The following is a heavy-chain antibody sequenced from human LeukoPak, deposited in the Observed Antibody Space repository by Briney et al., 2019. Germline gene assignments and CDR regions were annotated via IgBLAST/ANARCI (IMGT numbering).Heavy chain of an antibody. CDR2: IWYDGSNK. D-gene: IGHD6-25*01. CDR3: ARDQSGYFDY. CDR1: GFTVSSNY. Sequence: GGSLRLSCAASGFTVSSNYMSWVRQAPGKGLEWVAVIWYDGSNKYYADSVKGRFTISRDNSRNTLYLQMNSLRAEDTAVYYCARDQSGYFDYWGQGTLVTVSS. V-gene: IGHV3-33*08. J-gene: IGHJ4*02.